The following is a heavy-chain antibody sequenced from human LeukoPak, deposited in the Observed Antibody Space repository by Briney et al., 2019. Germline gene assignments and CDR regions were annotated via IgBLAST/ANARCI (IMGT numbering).Heavy chain of an antibody. D-gene: IGHD3-9*01. Sequence: PGGSLRLSCAASGFTFSSYAMSWVGHAPGKGREWVLAISGSGGSTYYADSVKGRFTISRDNSKNTLYLQMNSLRAEDTAVYYCAKDRPVRYFDWLPAFDIWGQGTMVTVSS. CDR1: GFTFSSYA. CDR3: AKDRPVRYFDWLPAFDI. V-gene: IGHV3-23*01. CDR2: ISGSGGST. J-gene: IGHJ3*02.